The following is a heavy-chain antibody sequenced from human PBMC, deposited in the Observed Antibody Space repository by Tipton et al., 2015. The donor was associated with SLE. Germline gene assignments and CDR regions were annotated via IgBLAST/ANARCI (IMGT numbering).Heavy chain of an antibody. D-gene: IGHD1-26*01. J-gene: IGHJ4*02. CDR2: ISAYNGNT. Sequence: QLVQSGAEVKKPGASVKVSCKASGYTFTGYYMHWVRQAPGQGLEWMGWISAYNGNTNYAQKLQGRVTMTTDTSTSTAYMELRSLRSDDTAVYYCARDQSGGYPGGRDYWGQGTLVTVAS. CDR3: ARDQSGGYPGGRDY. V-gene: IGHV1-18*04. CDR1: GYTFTGYY.